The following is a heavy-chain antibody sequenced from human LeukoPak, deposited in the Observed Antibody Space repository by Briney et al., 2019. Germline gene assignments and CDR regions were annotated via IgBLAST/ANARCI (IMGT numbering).Heavy chain of an antibody. CDR2: IYYSGST. D-gene: IGHD6-25*01. Sequence: SSETLSLTCTVSGGSISSSSYYWGWIRQPPGKGLEWIGSIYYSGSTYYNPSLKSRVTISVDTSKNQFSLKLSSVTAADTAVYYCARGRSGDHYYYYYMDVWGKETTVTVSS. CDR1: GGSISSSSYY. J-gene: IGHJ6*03. V-gene: IGHV4-39*01. CDR3: ARGRSGDHYYYYYMDV.